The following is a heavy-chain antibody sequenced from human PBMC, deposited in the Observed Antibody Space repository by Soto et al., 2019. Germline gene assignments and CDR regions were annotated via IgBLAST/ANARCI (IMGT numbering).Heavy chain of an antibody. J-gene: IGHJ3*02. CDR3: AREYGISGATFDI. D-gene: IGHD5-12*01. CDR1: GFTFSSYD. Sequence: QVQLVESGGGVVQPGRSLRLSCAASGFTFSSYDMHWVRQAPGKGLEWVAVISYDGSNKHYADSVKGRFTISRDNSKNTLYLQMNSLQDEDTAVYYCAREYGISGATFDIWGKGTMVTVSS. V-gene: IGHV3-30-3*01. CDR2: ISYDGSNK.